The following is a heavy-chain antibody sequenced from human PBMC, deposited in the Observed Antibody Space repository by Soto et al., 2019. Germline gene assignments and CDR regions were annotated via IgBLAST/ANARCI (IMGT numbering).Heavy chain of an antibody. CDR1: GGSISSGGYY. V-gene: IGHV4-31*03. Sequence: QVQLQESGPGLVKPSQTLSLTCTVSGGSISSGGYYWNWIRQHPGKGLEWIGYIYYSGSTYYNPFLKGRGSMSGDTSKNPFPPKLSSVTAADTAVYYCARSVFPWGQGTLVTVSS. CDR3: ARSVFP. J-gene: IGHJ5*02. CDR2: IYYSGST.